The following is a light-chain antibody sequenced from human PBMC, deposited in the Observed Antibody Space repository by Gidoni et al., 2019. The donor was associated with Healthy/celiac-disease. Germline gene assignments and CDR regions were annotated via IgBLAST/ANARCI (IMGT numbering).Light chain of an antibody. CDR2: DAS. CDR1: QDISNY. CDR3: QQYDNLPLT. V-gene: IGKV1-33*01. Sequence: DIQMPQSPSSLSASVGDRVTITCQARQDISNYLNWYQQKPGKAPKLLIYDASTLETGVPSRVSGSGSGTDFTFTISSLQPEDIATYYCQQYDNLPLTFGGGTKVEIK. J-gene: IGKJ4*01.